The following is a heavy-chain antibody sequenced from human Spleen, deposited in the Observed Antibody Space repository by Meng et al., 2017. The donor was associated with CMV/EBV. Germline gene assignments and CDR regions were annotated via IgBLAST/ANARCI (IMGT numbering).Heavy chain of an antibody. D-gene: IGHD1-26*01. CDR1: GFTFSDYG. J-gene: IGHJ4*02. Sequence: GESLKISCAASGFTFSDYGMNWVRQAPGKGLEWVAVIWYDGSNQYYADSVKGRFTISRDNSKNTLYLQVNSLRDEDTAVYYCARSGGAYYDGFDYWGQGTLVTV. CDR3: ARSGGAYYDGFDY. V-gene: IGHV3-33*01. CDR2: IWYDGSNQ.